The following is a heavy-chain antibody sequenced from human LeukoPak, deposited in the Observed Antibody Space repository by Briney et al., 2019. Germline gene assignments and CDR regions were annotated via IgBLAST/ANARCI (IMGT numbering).Heavy chain of an antibody. V-gene: IGHV3-23*01. CDR3: ARDRVSSSSGPADYYYGVDV. D-gene: IGHD6-6*01. CDR1: GFTFSSYA. CDR2: ISGSGGHT. J-gene: IGHJ6*02. Sequence: GGSLRLSCVASGFTFSSYAVSWVRQAPGKGLEWVSSISGSGGHTYYVDSVKGRFTISRDNSKNTLYLQMDSLRVEDTAVYYCARDRVSSSSGPADYYYGVDVWAKGPRSPSP.